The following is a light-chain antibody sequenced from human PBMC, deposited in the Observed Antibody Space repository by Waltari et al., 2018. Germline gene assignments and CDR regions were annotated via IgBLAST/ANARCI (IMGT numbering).Light chain of an antibody. CDR3: QQYDISPLT. Sequence: EIVLTQSPGTLSLSPGERATLSCRASQTVRTTYLAWYQQKPGQAPTLLIYGASSRATGIPDRFSGSGSGTDFSLTISSLEPEDFAVYHCQQYDISPLTFGGGTKVEIK. J-gene: IGKJ4*01. V-gene: IGKV3-20*01. CDR1: QTVRTTY. CDR2: GAS.